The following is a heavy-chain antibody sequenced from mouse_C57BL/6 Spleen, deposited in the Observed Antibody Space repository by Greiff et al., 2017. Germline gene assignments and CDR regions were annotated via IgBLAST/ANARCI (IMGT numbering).Heavy chain of an antibody. V-gene: IGHV6-3*01. CDR2: IRLKSDNYAT. CDR3: TALWRGFAY. D-gene: IGHD1-1*02. Sequence: EVQRVESGGGLVQPGGSMKLSCVASGFTFSNYWMNWVRQSPEKGLEWVAQIRLKSDNYATHYAESVKGRFTISRDDSKSSVYLQMNNLRAEDTGVYYCTALWRGFAYWGQGTLVTVSA. J-gene: IGHJ3*01. CDR1: GFTFSNYW.